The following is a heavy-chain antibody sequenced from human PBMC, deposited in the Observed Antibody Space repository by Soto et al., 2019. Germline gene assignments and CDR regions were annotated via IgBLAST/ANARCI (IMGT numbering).Heavy chain of an antibody. CDR2: VFHTGST. D-gene: IGHD5-12*01. V-gene: IGHV4-4*02. CDR1: GAPINSTYW. CDR3: ARGRVGTIPLAF. Sequence: PSATLSLSCALSGAPINSTYWWSWVRQSPVKGLEWIGEVFHTGSTNYNPSLKSRVTISIDNSKNQFSLSLTSVTAADTAVYFCARGRVGTIPLAFWGQGTLVTVS. J-gene: IGHJ4*02.